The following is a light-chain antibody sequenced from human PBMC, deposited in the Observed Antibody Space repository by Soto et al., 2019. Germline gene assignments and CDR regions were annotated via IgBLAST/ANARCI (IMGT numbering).Light chain of an antibody. V-gene: IGKV1-5*01. J-gene: IGKJ1*01. Sequence: DIQMTQSPSTLSASVGDRVTITCRASQSIRGWLAWYQQKPGKAPNLLIYDASRLKSGVPSRFSGRGSGTEFTLTITSLQTDDFATYYCHQYNSFSTWTFGQGTKVEVK. CDR3: HQYNSFSTWT. CDR1: QSIRGW. CDR2: DAS.